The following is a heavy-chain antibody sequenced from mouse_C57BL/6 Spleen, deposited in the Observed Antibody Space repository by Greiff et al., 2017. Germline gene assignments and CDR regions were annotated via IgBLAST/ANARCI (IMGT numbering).Heavy chain of an antibody. V-gene: IGHV7-3*01. D-gene: IGHD2-3*01. CDR2: IRNKANGYTT. CDR3: ARGRGYYGCAY. Sequence: EVMLVESGGGLVQPGGSLSLSCAASGFTFTDYYMSWVRQPPGKALEWLGFIRNKANGYTTEYSASVKGRFTISRDNSQSILYLQMNALRAEDSATYYCARGRGYYGCAYWGQGTLVTVSA. CDR1: GFTFTDYY. J-gene: IGHJ3*01.